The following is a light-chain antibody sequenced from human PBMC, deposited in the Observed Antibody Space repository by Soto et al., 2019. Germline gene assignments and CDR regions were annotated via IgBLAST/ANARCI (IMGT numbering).Light chain of an antibody. Sequence: EIVMTQSPDTLSVSPGERATLSYRASQSFGRNLACYQQKPGQAPRLLIFGASTRATGIPARFSGSGSGTEITLTISSLQSEDFAIYPCHQYNPSPPLTFGGGTKVEIK. CDR2: GAS. CDR1: QSFGRN. V-gene: IGKV3-15*01. J-gene: IGKJ4*01. CDR3: HQYNPSPPLT.